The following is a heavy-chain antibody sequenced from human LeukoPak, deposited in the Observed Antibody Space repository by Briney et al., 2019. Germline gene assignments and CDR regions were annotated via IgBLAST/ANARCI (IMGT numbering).Heavy chain of an antibody. V-gene: IGHV1-18*01. CDR2: ISANNGNT. D-gene: IGHD4-17*01. J-gene: IGHJ4*02. CDR1: GYTFTNYG. CDR3: ARPAKYGRFEY. Sequence: ASVKVSCKTSGYTFTNYGISWVRQAPGQGLEWMGWISANNGNTNYAQKFQGTVTMPTDTSTSTAYVELRSLRSDDTAGYYCARPAKYGRFEYWGQGTLVTVSS.